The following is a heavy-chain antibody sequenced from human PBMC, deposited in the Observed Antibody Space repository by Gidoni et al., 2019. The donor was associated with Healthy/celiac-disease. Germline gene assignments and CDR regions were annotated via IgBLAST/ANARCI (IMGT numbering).Heavy chain of an antibody. CDR2: IYYSGST. Sequence: QVQLQESGPGLVKPSETLSLTCTVSGGSISSYYWSWIRQPPGKGLEWIGYIYYSGSTNYNPSLKSRVTISVDTSKNQFSLKLSSVTAADTAVYYCARDHGYSYGSDYYYYGMDVWGQGTTVTVSS. D-gene: IGHD5-18*01. V-gene: IGHV4-59*01. CDR3: ARDHGYSYGSDYYYYGMDV. J-gene: IGHJ6*02. CDR1: GGSISSYY.